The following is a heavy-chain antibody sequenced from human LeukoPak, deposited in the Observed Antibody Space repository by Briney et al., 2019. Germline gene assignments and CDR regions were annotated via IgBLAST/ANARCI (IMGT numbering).Heavy chain of an antibody. Sequence: AGGSLRLSCAASGFIFEDYAMHWVRQAPGKGLEWVSGIGLNSSRIGYADSVKGRFSISRDNAKKSLYLHMNSLRGEDTALYYCAKDAIWFGESWTPYYFDYWGQGTQVTVSS. J-gene: IGHJ4*02. CDR2: IGLNSSRI. CDR1: GFIFEDYA. D-gene: IGHD3-10*01. V-gene: IGHV3-9*01. CDR3: AKDAIWFGESWTPYYFDY.